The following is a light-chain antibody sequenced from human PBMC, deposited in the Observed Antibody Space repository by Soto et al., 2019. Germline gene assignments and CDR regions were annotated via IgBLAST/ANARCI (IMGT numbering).Light chain of an antibody. CDR3: LQYDNWPRT. J-gene: IGKJ1*01. Sequence: DIVMTQSPATLSVSPGETATLSCRARQSVSSDLAWYQQKPGQSPRLLIYSVSTRATGIPARFSGSGFGTEFSLIISSLQSEDFALYFCLQYDNWPRTFGQGTRVEIK. CDR2: SVS. CDR1: QSVSSD. V-gene: IGKV3-15*01.